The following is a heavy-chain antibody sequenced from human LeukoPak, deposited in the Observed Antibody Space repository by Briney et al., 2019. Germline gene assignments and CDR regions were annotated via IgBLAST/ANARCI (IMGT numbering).Heavy chain of an antibody. J-gene: IGHJ4*02. CDR2: TYYRSKWFN. V-gene: IGHV6-1*01. CDR3: ARHFRGYGYAAAGIFDS. D-gene: IGHD5-12*01. Sequence: SQTLSLTCAISGDSVSSNKAAWNWIRQSPSRGLEWLGRTYYRSKWFNDYAVSVKSRITINPDTSKNQFSLNLSSVTAADTAVYYCARHFRGYGYAAAGIFDSWGQGTLVTVSS. CDR1: GDSVSSNKAA.